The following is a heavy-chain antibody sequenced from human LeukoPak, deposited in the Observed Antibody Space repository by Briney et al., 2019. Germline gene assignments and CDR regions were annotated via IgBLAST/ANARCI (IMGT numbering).Heavy chain of an antibody. CDR1: GFTFDDYA. Sequence: GRSLRLTCAASGFTFDDYAMHWVRQAPGKGLEWVSGISWNSGSIGYADSVKGRFTISRDNAKNSLYLQMNSPRAEDTALYYCAKAGWGYQFDYWGQGTLVTVSS. CDR3: AKAGWGYQFDY. CDR2: ISWNSGSI. J-gene: IGHJ4*02. D-gene: IGHD3-16*01. V-gene: IGHV3-9*01.